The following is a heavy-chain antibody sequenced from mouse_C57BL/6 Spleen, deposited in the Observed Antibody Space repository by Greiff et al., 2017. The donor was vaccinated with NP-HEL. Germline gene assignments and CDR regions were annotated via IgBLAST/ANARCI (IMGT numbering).Heavy chain of an antibody. CDR2: IYPGDGDT. V-gene: IGHV1-82*01. CDR3: AATYYYGSSYDYFDY. CDR1: GYAFSSSW. D-gene: IGHD1-1*01. J-gene: IGHJ2*01. Sequence: VQLQQSGPELVKPGASVKISCKASGYAFSSSWMNWVKQRPGKGLEWIGRIYPGDGDTNYNGKFKGKATLTADKSSSTAYMQLSSLTSEDSAVYFGAATYYYGSSYDYFDYWGQGTTLTVSS.